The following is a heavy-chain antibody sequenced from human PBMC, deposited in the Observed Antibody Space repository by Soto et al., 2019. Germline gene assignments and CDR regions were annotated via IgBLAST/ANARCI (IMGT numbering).Heavy chain of an antibody. V-gene: IGHV1-2*02. CDR2: INPKFGDT. CDR3: ARTMDYYYGRGSGNGHGV. Sequence: QVRLVQSGAEVKEPGDSVRVSCEASGYTFTAYHIHWVRKAPGQGLEWMGWINPKFGDTGYAQDFQCRVAMTSDMSISTVYMELSRLTSDDTAIYYCARTMDYYYGRGSGNGHGVWGQGTTVTVFS. CDR1: GYTFTAYH. D-gene: IGHD3-10*02. J-gene: IGHJ6*02.